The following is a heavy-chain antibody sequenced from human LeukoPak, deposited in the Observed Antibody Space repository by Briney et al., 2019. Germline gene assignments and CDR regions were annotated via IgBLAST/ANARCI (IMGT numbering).Heavy chain of an antibody. V-gene: IGHV4-4*02. CDR1: GGSISSSNW. CDR3: ARVVGSLYSWFDP. Sequence: SETLSLTWAVAGGSISSSNWGNWVRQPPGKGLEWIGQLNHSGSTNYNPFLTTRATTSAHKSKRQFSLNLACVTTARPAMYYCARVVGSLYSWFDPWGQGTLVTVSS. CDR2: LNHSGST. J-gene: IGHJ5*02.